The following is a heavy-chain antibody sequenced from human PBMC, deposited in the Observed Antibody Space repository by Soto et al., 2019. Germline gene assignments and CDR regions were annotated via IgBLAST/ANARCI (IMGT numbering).Heavy chain of an antibody. J-gene: IGHJ6*03. D-gene: IGHD2-15*01. Sequence: ASVKVSCKASGYTFTSYAMHWVRQAPGQRLEWMGWINAGNGNTKYSQKFQGRVTITRDTSASTAYMELSSLRSEDTAVYYCAKSFRPECSGGSCQLVTFNYYMDVWGKGTTVTVSS. CDR3: AKSFRPECSGGSCQLVTFNYYMDV. CDR1: GYTFTSYA. CDR2: INAGNGNT. V-gene: IGHV1-3*01.